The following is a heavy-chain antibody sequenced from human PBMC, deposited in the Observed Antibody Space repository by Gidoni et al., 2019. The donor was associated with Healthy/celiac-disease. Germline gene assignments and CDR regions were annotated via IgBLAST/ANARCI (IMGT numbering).Heavy chain of an antibody. J-gene: IGHJ3*02. CDR3: ARRAVSYALDI. V-gene: IGHV3-74*01. CDR1: GFTFSSYW. Sequence: EVQLVESGGGLVQPGGSLRLSCAASGFTFSSYWMHWVRQAPGKALVWVSRINGDGSSTSYADSVKGRFTISRDNAKNTLYLQMNSLRAEDTAVYYCARRAVSYALDIWGQGTMVTVSS. CDR2: INGDGSST. D-gene: IGHD2-8*01.